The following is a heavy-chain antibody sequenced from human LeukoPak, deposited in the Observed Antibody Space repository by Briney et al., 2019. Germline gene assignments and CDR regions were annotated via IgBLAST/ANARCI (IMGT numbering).Heavy chain of an antibody. Sequence: GGSLRLSCAAAGFTFSSYEMNWVRQAPGKGLEWVSYISSSGSTIYYADSVKGRFTVSRDNAKNSLYLQMNSLRAEDAAVYYCAELGITMIGGVWGKGTTVTISS. CDR1: GFTFSSYE. V-gene: IGHV3-48*03. CDR3: AELGITMIGGV. CDR2: ISSSGSTI. D-gene: IGHD3-10*02. J-gene: IGHJ6*04.